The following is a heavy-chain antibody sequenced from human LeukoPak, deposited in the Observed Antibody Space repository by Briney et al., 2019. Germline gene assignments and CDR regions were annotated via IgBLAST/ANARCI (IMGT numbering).Heavy chain of an antibody. CDR3: ARDKAIVAFDY. J-gene: IGHJ4*02. CDR1: GGTFSSYA. V-gene: IGHV3-30-3*01. Sequence: GSSVKVSCKASGGTFSSYAMHWVRQAPGKGLEWVAVISYDGSNKYYADSEKGRFTISRDNSKNTLYLQMNSLRAEDTAVYYCARDKAIVAFDYWGQGTLVTVSS. D-gene: IGHD5-12*01. CDR2: ISYDGSNK.